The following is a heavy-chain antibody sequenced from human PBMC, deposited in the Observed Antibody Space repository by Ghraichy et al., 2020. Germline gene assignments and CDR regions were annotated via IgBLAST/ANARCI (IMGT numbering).Heavy chain of an antibody. D-gene: IGHD2-15*01. CDR3: ARMVVVVAAKKGARDAFDI. Sequence: SETLSLTCTVSGGSISSGGYYWSWIRQHPGKGLEWIGYIYYSGSTYYNPSLKSRVTISVDTSKNQFSLKLSSVTAADTAVYYCARMVVVVAAKKGARDAFDIWGQGTMVTVSS. V-gene: IGHV4-31*03. CDR2: IYYSGST. CDR1: GGSISSGGYY. J-gene: IGHJ3*02.